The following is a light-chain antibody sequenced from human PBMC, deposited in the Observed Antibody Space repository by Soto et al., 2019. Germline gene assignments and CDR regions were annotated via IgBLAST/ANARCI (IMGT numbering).Light chain of an antibody. J-gene: IGLJ1*01. V-gene: IGLV2-14*01. CDR1: SSDIGVYDY. Sequence: QSALTQPASVSGSPGQSITISCTGTSSDIGVYDYVSWYQQHPGKAPKLIIYEVTNRPSGLSNRFSGSKSDNTASLTISGLQAEDEADYYCVSHISVAYRSIYVFGTGNKLTVL. CDR2: EVT. CDR3: VSHISVAYRSIYV.